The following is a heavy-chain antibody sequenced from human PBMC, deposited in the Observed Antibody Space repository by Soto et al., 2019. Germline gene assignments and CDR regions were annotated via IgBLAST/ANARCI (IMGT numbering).Heavy chain of an antibody. CDR3: ARVGTRGINWFDP. Sequence: QVQLVQSGAEVKKPGSSVKVSCKASGGTFSSYTISWVRQAPGQGLEWMGRIIPILGIANYAQKFQGRVTXTXDIXTSTAYMELSSLRSEDTAVYYCARVGTRGINWFDPWGQGTLVTVSS. J-gene: IGHJ5*02. D-gene: IGHD1-1*01. CDR1: GGTFSSYT. V-gene: IGHV1-69*02. CDR2: IIPILGIA.